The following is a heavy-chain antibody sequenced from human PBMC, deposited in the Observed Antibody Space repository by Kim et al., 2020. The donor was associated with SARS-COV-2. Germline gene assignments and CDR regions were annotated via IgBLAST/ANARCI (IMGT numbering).Heavy chain of an antibody. CDR2: ISGDGGST. V-gene: IGHV3-43*02. J-gene: IGHJ6*02. D-gene: IGHD1-26*01. Sequence: GGSLRLSCAASGFTFEDYAMHWVRQAPGKGLEWVSLISGDGGSTYYADSVKGRFTISRDNSKNSLYLQMNSLRTEDTALYYCAKDNEVGWELPTRYYGMDVWGQGTTVTVSS. CDR3: AKDNEVGWELPTRYYGMDV. CDR1: GFTFEDYA.